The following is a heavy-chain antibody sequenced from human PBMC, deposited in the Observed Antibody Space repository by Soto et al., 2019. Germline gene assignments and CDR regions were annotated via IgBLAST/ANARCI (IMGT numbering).Heavy chain of an antibody. CDR3: ARPSVVVTADDAFDI. V-gene: IGHV5-51*01. CDR2: IYPGDSDT. CDR1: GYSFTSYW. Sequence: GESLKISCKGSGYSFTSYWIGWVRQMPGKGLEWMGIIYPGDSDTRYSPSFQGQVSISAAKSISTAYLQWSSLKASATAMYYCARPSVVVTADDAFDIWGQGTMVTVSS. J-gene: IGHJ3*02. D-gene: IGHD2-21*02.